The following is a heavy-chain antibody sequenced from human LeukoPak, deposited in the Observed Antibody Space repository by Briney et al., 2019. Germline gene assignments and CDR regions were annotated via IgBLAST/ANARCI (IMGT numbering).Heavy chain of an antibody. Sequence: SSETLSLTCTVSGGSISSYYWSWIRQPPGKGLEWIGYIYYSGSTNYSPSLKSRVTISVDTSKNQFSLKLSSVTAADTAVYYCASNPSYYYDSSGYYYIAYWGQGTLVTVSS. D-gene: IGHD3-22*01. CDR3: ASNPSYYYDSSGYYYIAY. J-gene: IGHJ4*02. CDR1: GGSISSYY. V-gene: IGHV4-59*08. CDR2: IYYSGST.